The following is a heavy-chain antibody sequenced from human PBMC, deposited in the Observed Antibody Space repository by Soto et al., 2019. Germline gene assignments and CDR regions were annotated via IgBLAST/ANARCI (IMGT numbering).Heavy chain of an antibody. CDR3: ARVLDYYDSSGYYYVSRFYY. J-gene: IGHJ4*02. CDR2: ISAYNGNT. V-gene: IGHV1-18*04. Sequence: ASVKVSCKASGYTFTSYGISWVRQAPGQGLEWMGWISAYNGNTNYAQKLQGRVTMTTDTSTSTAYMELRSLRSDDTAVYYCARVLDYYDSSGYYYVSRFYYWGQGTLVTV. CDR1: GYTFTSYG. D-gene: IGHD3-22*01.